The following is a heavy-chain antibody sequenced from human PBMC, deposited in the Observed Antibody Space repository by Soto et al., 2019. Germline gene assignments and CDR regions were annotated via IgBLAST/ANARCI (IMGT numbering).Heavy chain of an antibody. CDR3: ARDLTTLVPDYDYFGMDV. Sequence: SVKVSCKASGGTFSSYAISWVRQAPGQGLEWMGGIIPIFGTANYAQKFQGRVTITADESTSTAYMELSSLRSEDTAVYYCARDLTTLVPDYDYFGMDVCGQGNAVPVS. D-gene: IGHD4-17*01. J-gene: IGHJ6*02. CDR1: GGTFSSYA. V-gene: IGHV1-69*13. CDR2: IIPIFGTA.